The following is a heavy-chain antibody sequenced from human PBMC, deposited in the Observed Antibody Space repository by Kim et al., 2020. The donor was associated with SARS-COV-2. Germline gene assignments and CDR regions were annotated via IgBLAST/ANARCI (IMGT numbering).Heavy chain of an antibody. V-gene: IGHV4-59*01. J-gene: IGHJ6*02. CDR3: ARAHNYYYYGMDV. Sequence: NPSLKSRVTISEDTSKNQFSLKLSSVTAADTAVYYCARAHNYYYYGMDVWGQGTTVTVSS.